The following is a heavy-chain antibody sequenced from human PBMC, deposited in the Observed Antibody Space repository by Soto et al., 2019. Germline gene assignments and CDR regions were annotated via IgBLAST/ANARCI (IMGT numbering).Heavy chain of an antibody. Sequence: SETLSLTCAVYGGSFSGYYWSWIRQPPGKGLEWIGEINHSGSTNYNPSLKSRVTISVDTSKNQFSLKLSSVTAADTAVYYCARPGGTIFGVDYGMDVWGQGTTVTVSS. CDR2: INHSGST. J-gene: IGHJ6*02. V-gene: IGHV4-34*01. CDR1: GGSFSGYY. CDR3: ARPGGTIFGVDYGMDV. D-gene: IGHD3-3*01.